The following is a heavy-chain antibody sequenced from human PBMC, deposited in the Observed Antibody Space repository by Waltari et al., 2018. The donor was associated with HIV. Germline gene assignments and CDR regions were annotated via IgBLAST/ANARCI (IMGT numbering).Heavy chain of an antibody. CDR2: SSSGSTYL. J-gene: IGHJ4*02. CDR3: ARDLTVTTTAFFDY. CDR1: GSPFSRYR. D-gene: IGHD4-17*01. V-gene: IGHV3-21*02. Sequence: EVQLVESGGGLVKPGGSLRLSCAASGSPFSRYRMSWVRRAPGRGLEWVSSSSSGSTYLYYADSLRGRYTTSRDDAQNSLYLQMNSLKAEDTAVYYCARDLTVTTTAFFDYWGQGTLVTVSS.